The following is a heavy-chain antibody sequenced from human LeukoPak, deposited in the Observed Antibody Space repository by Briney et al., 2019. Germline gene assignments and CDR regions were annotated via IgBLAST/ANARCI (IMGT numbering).Heavy chain of an antibody. V-gene: IGHV1-69*05. CDR1: GGTFSGYA. Sequence: SVKVSCKASGGTFSGYAISWVRRAPGQGLEWMGRIIPIFGTANYAQKFQGRVTITTDESTSTAYMELSSLRSEDTAVYYCCMVRGVIRYFDYWGQGTLVTVSS. CDR2: IIPIFGTA. CDR3: CMVRGVIRYFDY. D-gene: IGHD3-10*01. J-gene: IGHJ4*02.